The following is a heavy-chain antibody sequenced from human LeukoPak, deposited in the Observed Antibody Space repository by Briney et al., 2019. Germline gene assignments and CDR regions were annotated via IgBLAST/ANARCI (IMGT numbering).Heavy chain of an antibody. CDR3: AREDGDYVGVWYYGMDV. J-gene: IGHJ6*02. Sequence: GGPLRLSCSASGFIFSPYAMHWVRQAPGKGLEYVSSISSEGKTTYYADSVKGRFTISRDNSKNTLYLQMNSLRAEDTAVYYCAREDGDYVGVWYYGMDVWGQGTTVTVSS. CDR2: ISSEGKTT. D-gene: IGHD4-17*01. V-gene: IGHV3-64*04. CDR1: GFIFSPYA.